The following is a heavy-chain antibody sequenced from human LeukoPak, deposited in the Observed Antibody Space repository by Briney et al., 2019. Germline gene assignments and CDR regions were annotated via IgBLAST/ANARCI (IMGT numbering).Heavy chain of an antibody. J-gene: IGHJ4*02. D-gene: IGHD5-18*01. CDR2: IYSGGTT. CDR3: ARHAPAMALIFAY. V-gene: IGHV3-53*01. CDR1: GFTFSTNY. Sequence: GGSLRLSCAASGFTFSTNYMSWVRQAPGKGLEWVSAIYSGGTTYYADSVKGRFTISRDNSKNTLYLQMNSLRAEDTAVYYCARHAPAMALIFAYWGQGTLVTVSS.